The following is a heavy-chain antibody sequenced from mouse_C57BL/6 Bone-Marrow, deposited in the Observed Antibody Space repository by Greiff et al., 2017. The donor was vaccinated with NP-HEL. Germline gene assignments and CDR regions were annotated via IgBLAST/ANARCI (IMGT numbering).Heavy chain of an antibody. CDR3: ARSSSYYSKYYFDY. V-gene: IGHV1-76*01. Sequence: QVQLQQSGAELVRPGASVKLSCKASGYTFTDYYINWVKQRPGQGLEWIARIYPASGNTYYNEKFKGKATLTAEKSSSTAYMQLSSLTSEDSAVYFCARSSSYYSKYYFDYWGQGTTLTVSS. J-gene: IGHJ2*01. D-gene: IGHD2-5*01. CDR2: IYPASGNT. CDR1: GYTFTDYY.